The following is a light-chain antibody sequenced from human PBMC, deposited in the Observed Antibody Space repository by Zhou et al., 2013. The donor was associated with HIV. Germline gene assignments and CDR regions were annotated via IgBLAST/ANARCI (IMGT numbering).Light chain of an antibody. Sequence: EIVLTQSPGTLSLSPGERATLSCRASQSVSSSYLAWYQHKAGQAPRLLIYDASRRASGTPARFSGSGSGTDFTLTISSLEPEDFAVYYCQQRSNVWTFGQGTKVEIK. CDR1: QSVSSSY. J-gene: IGKJ1*01. CDR3: QQRSNVWT. V-gene: IGKV3D-20*02. CDR2: DAS.